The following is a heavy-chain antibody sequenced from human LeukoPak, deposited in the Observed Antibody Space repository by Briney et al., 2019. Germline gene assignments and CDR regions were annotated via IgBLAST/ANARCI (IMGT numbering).Heavy chain of an antibody. D-gene: IGHD3-10*01. J-gene: IGHJ4*02. CDR1: GGSISSYY. CDR3: ARDPFGEGGINY. CDR2: IYYSGST. V-gene: IGHV4-59*01. Sequence: SETLSLTCTVSGGSISSYYWSWIRQPPGKGLEWIGYIYYSGSTNYNPSLKSRVTISVDTSKNQFSLKLSSVTAADTAVYYCARDPFGEGGINYWGQGTLVTVSS.